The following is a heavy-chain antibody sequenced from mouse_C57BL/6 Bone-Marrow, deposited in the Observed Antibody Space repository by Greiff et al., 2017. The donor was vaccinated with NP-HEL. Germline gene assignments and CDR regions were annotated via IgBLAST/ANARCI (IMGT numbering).Heavy chain of an antibody. CDR3: ARPTTVVATNYFDY. CDR2: LYPGSGNN. V-gene: IGHV1-66*01. Sequence: QVQLQQPGPELVKPGASVKISCKASGYSFTSYYIHWVKQRPGQGLEWIGWLYPGSGNNKYNEKFKGKATLTADTSSSTAYMQLSSLTSEDSAVYYWARPTTVVATNYFDYWGQGTTLTVSS. CDR1: GYSFTSYY. J-gene: IGHJ2*01. D-gene: IGHD1-1*01.